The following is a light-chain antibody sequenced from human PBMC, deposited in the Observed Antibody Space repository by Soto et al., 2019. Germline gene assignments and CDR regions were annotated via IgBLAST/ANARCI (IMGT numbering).Light chain of an antibody. CDR3: SSYTSSSTRV. J-gene: IGLJ1*01. CDR2: DVS. V-gene: IGLV2-14*01. CDR1: SSDVGGYNY. Sequence: QLVLTQPASVSGSPGQSITISCTGTSSDVGGYNYVSWYQQHPGKAPKPMIYDVSNRPSGVSNRFSGSKSGNTASLTISGLQAEDEADYYCSSYTSSSTRVFGTGTKVTVL.